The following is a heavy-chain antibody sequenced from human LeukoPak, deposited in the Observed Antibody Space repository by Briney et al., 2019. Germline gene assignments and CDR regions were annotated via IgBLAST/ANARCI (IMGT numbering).Heavy chain of an antibody. CDR1: GFTFSSYS. V-gene: IGHV3-48*04. CDR3: ATDEHYDSSGLYW. J-gene: IGHJ4*02. D-gene: IGHD3-22*01. CDR2: ISSSSSTI. Sequence: GGSLRLSCAASGFTFSSYSMNWVRQAPGKGLEWVSYISSSSSTIYYADSVKGRFTISRDNAKNSLYLQMNSLRAEDTAVYYCATDEHYDSSGLYWGGQGILVTVSS.